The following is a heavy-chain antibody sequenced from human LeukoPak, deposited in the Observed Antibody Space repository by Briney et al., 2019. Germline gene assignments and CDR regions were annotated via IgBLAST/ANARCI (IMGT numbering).Heavy chain of an antibody. J-gene: IGHJ4*02. CDR3: ARDHAYRADY. D-gene: IGHD2-2*01. V-gene: IGHV3-7*01. CDR2: INQDESKK. Sequence: PGGSLRLSCAASGFTFSNDWMCWVRQAPGKGLEWVANINQDESKKYYADSVKGRFTIFRDNAKNSLYLQMSSLTAEDTAIYYCARDHAYRADYWGQGTLVTVPS. CDR1: GFTFSNDW.